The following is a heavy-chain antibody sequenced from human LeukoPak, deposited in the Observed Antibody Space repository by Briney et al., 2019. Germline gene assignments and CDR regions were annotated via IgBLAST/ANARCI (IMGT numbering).Heavy chain of an antibody. CDR1: GLTFSSRA. V-gene: IGHV3-23*01. CDR3: ANEIRPNDY. Sequence: GGSLRLSCAVSGLTFSSRAMTWVRQAPGQGLQWVSSIDISGDDTAYADAVKGRFTISRDNSRSTLYLQMNDLRVEDWAIYYCANEIRPNDYWGQGTLVTVSS. J-gene: IGHJ4*02. CDR2: IDISGDDT.